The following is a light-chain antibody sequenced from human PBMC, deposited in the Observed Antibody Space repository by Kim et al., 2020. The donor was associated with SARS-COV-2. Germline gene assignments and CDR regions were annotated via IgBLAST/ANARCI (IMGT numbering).Light chain of an antibody. CDR3: QQGNSFPFS. Sequence: AAVGDRVSITCRASHDISRWLAWYQQKPGKAPKLLIYAASNLQSGVPSRFSGSGSGTDFTLTISSLQPEDFATYYCQQGNSFPFSFGGGTKVDIK. J-gene: IGKJ4*01. V-gene: IGKV1-12*02. CDR1: HDISRW. CDR2: AAS.